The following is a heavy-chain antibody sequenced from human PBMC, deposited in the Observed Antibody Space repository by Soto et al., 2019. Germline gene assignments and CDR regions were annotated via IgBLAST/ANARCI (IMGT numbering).Heavy chain of an antibody. D-gene: IGHD5-12*01. CDR1: GGSISSYY. CDR3: ARGRWLRSSFDY. Sequence: SETLSLTCTVSGGSISSYYWSWIRQPPGKGLEWIGEINHSGSTNYNPSLKSRVTISVDTSKNQFSLKLSSVTAADTAVYYCARGRWLRSSFDYWGQGTLVTVSS. V-gene: IGHV4-34*01. CDR2: INHSGST. J-gene: IGHJ4*02.